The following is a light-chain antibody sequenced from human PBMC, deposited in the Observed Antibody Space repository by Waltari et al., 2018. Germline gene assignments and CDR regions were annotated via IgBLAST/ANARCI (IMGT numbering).Light chain of an antibody. CDR2: KVS. CDR3: MQSTQFPFT. CDR1: QTLVDSHGNTY. V-gene: IGKV2-24*01. J-gene: IGKJ2*01. Sequence: DIVMTQTPLSLPVTLGQQASISCRSSQTLVDSHGNTYLSWLHQRPGQPPRVLTYKVSNRFSGVPDRFSGGGAGTDFTLSISRVQAEDVVVYYCMQSTQFPFTFGQGTNLEIK.